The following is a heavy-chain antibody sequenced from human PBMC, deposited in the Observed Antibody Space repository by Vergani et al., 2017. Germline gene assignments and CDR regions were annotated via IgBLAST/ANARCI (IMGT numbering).Heavy chain of an antibody. D-gene: IGHD3-10*01. CDR2: IDPSDSYT. CDR3: AGPSMVRGVIITEGLDY. J-gene: IGHJ4*02. V-gene: IGHV5-10-1*01. CDR1: GYSFTSYW. Sequence: EVQLVPSGAEVKKPGESLRISCKGSGYSFTSYWISWVRQMPGKGLEWMGRIDPSDSYTNYSPSFQGHVTISADKSISTAYLQWSSLKASDTAMYYCAGPSMVRGVIITEGLDYWGQGTLVTVSS.